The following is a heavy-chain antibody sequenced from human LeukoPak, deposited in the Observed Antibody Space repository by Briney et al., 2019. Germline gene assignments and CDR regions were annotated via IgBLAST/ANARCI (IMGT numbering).Heavy chain of an antibody. D-gene: IGHD5-18*01. V-gene: IGHV4-59*08. CDR2: IYYSGST. J-gene: IGHJ4*02. CDR3: ARGYNYGPIFDY. Sequence: SETLSLTCTVSGGSISSYYWSWIRQPPGKGLEWIGYIYYSGSTNYNPSLKSRVTISVDTSKNQFSLKLSSVTAADTAVYYCARGYNYGPIFDYWGQGTLVTVSS. CDR1: GGSISSYY.